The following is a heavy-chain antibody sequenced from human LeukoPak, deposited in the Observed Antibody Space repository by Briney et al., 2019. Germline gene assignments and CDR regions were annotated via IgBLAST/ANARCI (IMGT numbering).Heavy chain of an antibody. D-gene: IGHD1-26*01. V-gene: IGHV4-59*01. Sequence: SQTLSLTCTVSGGSISGYYWSWIRQPPGKGLEWIGEITYGGSTNYNPSLKSRVTISVDTSKNQFSLKLSSVTAADTAVYYCARGLGGSNSGQGSLVTVSS. CDR3: ARGLGGSN. CDR1: GGSISGYY. CDR2: ITYGGST. J-gene: IGHJ4*02.